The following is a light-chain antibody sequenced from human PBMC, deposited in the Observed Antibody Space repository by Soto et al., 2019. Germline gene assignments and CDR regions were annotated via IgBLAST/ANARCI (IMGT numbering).Light chain of an antibody. V-gene: IGLV2-14*01. J-gene: IGLJ3*02. CDR1: SSDVGGYNY. Sequence: QSALTQPASVSGSPGQSITISCTGTSSDVGGYNYVSWYQQHPGKAPKLMIYEVTNRPSGVSARFSGSKSGNTASLTISGLQTEDEADYFCSSYTTGSTPWVFGGGTKVTVL. CDR3: SSYTTGSTPWV. CDR2: EVT.